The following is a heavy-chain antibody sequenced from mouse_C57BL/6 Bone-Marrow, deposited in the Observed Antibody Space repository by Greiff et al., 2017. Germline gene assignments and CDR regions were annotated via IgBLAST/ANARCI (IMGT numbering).Heavy chain of an antibody. Sequence: VQLQQSGAELVRPGASVKMSCKASGYTFTSYTMHWVKQSPGQSLEWIGDISPSSGNTKYTQKVKGKATLTADKSSSTAYMQLSSLTSEVYAVYYCANYGRTPFAYWGQGTLVTVSA. CDR1: GYTFTSYT. D-gene: IGHD1-1*01. CDR3: ANYGRTPFAY. J-gene: IGHJ3*01. CDR2: ISPSSGNT. V-gene: IGHV1-4*01.